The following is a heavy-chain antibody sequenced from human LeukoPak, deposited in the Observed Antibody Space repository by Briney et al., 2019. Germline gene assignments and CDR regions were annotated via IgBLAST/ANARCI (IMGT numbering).Heavy chain of an antibody. CDR3: AELGITMIGGV. D-gene: IGHD3-10*02. CDR1: GFTFSDYY. Sequence: GGSLRLSCAASGFTFSDYYMTWIRQAPGRGLEWVSYISSGGRIVYYADSVKGRFTVSRDNAKNSLYLQMNSLRAEDTAVYYCAELGITMIGGVWGKGTTVTISS. CDR2: ISSGGRIV. V-gene: IGHV3-11*04. J-gene: IGHJ6*04.